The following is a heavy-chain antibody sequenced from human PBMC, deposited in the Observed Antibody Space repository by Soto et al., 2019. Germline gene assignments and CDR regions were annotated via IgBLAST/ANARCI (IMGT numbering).Heavy chain of an antibody. CDR2: IYSGGNT. V-gene: IGHV3-53*01. CDR3: ARASGSRAFDN. D-gene: IGHD1-26*01. CDR1: GFTVSTNY. J-gene: IGHJ4*02. Sequence: PGGSLRLSCAASGFTVSTNYVSWVRQAPGKGLEWVSVIYSGGNTYYADSVKGRFTISRDSSKNTVDLQMNSLRAEDTAVYFCARASGSRAFDNWGQGTLVTVS.